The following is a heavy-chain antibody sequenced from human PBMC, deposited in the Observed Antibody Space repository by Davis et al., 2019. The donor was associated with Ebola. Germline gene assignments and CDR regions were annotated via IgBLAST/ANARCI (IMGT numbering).Heavy chain of an antibody. CDR2: IYNSGTT. V-gene: IGHV4-31*03. D-gene: IGHD2-21*02. Sequence: SETLSLTCSVSGASISKGGNYWTWIRHSPGQGLEWIGYIYNSGTTHYNPSLKSRLAISADTSRNQFFLNLNSVTAADTAVYYCVRGRNVVVTAADSQWFDPWGQGTPVTVSS. CDR3: VRGRNVVVTAADSQWFDP. CDR1: GASISKGGNY. J-gene: IGHJ5*02.